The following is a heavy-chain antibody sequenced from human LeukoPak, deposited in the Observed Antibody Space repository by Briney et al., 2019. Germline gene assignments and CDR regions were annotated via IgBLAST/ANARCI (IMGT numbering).Heavy chain of an antibody. CDR3: ARQVFSYYYMDV. CDR1: GYTFTSYG. Sequence: ATVNVSCKASGYTFTSYGISWVRQAPGQGLDWMGWISAYNGNTNYAQTLQGRVTMTTDTSTSTAYMELRSLRSDDTAVYYCARQVFSYYYMDVWGKGTTVTVSS. CDR2: ISAYNGNT. J-gene: IGHJ6*03. D-gene: IGHD2-21*01. V-gene: IGHV1-18*01.